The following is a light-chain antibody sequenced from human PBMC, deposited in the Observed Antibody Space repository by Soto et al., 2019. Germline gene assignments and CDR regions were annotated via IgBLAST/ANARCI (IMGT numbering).Light chain of an antibody. CDR1: SGSIASNY. Sequence: NFMLTQPHSVSESPGKTVTISCTGSSGSIASNYVQWYQQRPGSAPTTVIYEDNQRPSGVPDRFSGSIDSSSNSASLTISGLKTEDEADYYCQSYDSRNRVLGGGTKLTVL. CDR3: QSYDSRNRV. J-gene: IGLJ3*02. V-gene: IGLV6-57*02. CDR2: EDN.